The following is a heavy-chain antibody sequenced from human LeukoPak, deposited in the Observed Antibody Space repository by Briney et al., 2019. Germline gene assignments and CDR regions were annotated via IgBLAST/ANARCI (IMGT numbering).Heavy chain of an antibody. CDR1: GGSFSGYY. D-gene: IGHD2-8*01. CDR2: INHSGST. Sequence: SETLSLTCAVYGGSFSGYYWSWIRQPPGKGLEWIGEINHSGSTNYNPSLKSRVTISVDTSKNQFSLKLSSVTAADTAVYYCASTDPSTNGACFPYWGQGTLVTVSS. CDR3: ASTDPSTNGACFPY. J-gene: IGHJ4*02. V-gene: IGHV4-34*01.